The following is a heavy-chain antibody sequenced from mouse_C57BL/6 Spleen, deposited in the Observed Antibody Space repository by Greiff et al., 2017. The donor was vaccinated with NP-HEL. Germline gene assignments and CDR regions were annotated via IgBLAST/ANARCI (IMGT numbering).Heavy chain of an antibody. V-gene: IGHV5-4*01. J-gene: IGHJ2*01. CDR2: ISDGGSYT. CDR1: GFTFSSYA. CDR3: ARDEGDSNDLFDY. D-gene: IGHD2-12*01. Sequence: EVQGVESGGGLVKPGGSLKLSCAASGFTFSSYAMSWVRQTPEKRLEWVATISDGGSYTYYPDNVKGRFTISRDNAKNNLYLQMSHLKSEDTAMYYCARDEGDSNDLFDYWGQGTTLTVSS.